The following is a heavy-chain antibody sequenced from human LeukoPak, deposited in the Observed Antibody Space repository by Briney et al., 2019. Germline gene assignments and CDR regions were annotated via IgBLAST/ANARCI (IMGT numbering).Heavy chain of an antibody. Sequence: PGGYLRLSCAASGFTFRTYWMSWVRQAPGKGLEWVANINQAGSEEYYVDSVKGRFSIYRDNAKNSLYLQMNSLRAEDTAVYYCARGDYGDYAWGQGTQVTVSS. CDR2: INQAGSEE. CDR3: ARGDYGDYA. J-gene: IGHJ5*02. D-gene: IGHD4-17*01. V-gene: IGHV3-7*01. CDR1: GFTFRTYW.